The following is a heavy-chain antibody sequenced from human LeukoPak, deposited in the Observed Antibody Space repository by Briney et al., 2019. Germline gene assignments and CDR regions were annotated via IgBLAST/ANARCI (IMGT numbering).Heavy chain of an antibody. CDR2: ISGSGGST. CDR1: GFTFSSYA. D-gene: IGHD2-21*02. J-gene: IGHJ4*02. CDR3: AKERGDSRGKYYFDY. Sequence: GSLRLSCAASGFTFSSYAMSWVRQAPGKGLEWVSAISGSGGSTYYADSVKGRFTISRDNSKNTLYLQMNSLRAEDTAVYYCAKERGDSRGKYYFDYWGQGTLVTVPS. V-gene: IGHV3-23*01.